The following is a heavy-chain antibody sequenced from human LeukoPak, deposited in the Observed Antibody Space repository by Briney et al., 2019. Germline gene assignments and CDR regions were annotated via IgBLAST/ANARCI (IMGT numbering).Heavy chain of an antibody. V-gene: IGHV3-49*04. D-gene: IGHD3-22*01. CDR2: IRSKAYGGTT. CDR1: GFTFGDYA. Sequence: GGSLRLSCTASGFTFGDYAMSWVRQAPGKGLEWVGFIRSKAYGGTTEYAASVKGRFTISRDDSKSIAYLQMNSLKTEDTAVYYCTRAYYYDSSGYDYWGQGTLVTVSS. J-gene: IGHJ4*02. CDR3: TRAYYYDSSGYDY.